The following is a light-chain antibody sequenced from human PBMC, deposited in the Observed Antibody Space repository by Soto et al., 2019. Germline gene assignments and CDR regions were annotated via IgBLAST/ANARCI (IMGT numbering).Light chain of an antibody. V-gene: IGLV7-46*01. CDR3: LLSYSGARPVV. Sequence: QTVVTQEPSLTVSPGGTVTLTCGSTTGPVTSGHYPFWFQQKPGQAPRTLIYDANNKYSWTPARFSGSLLGGKAALTLSGAQPEDEAEYYCLLSYSGARPVVFGGGTKVTVL. CDR2: DAN. CDR1: TGPVTSGHY. J-gene: IGLJ2*01.